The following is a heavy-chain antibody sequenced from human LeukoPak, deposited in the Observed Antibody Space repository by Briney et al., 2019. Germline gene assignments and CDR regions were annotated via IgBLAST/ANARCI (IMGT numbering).Heavy chain of an antibody. Sequence: AGGSLRVSCAASGLTFNSYWMTWVRQAPGKGLEWVASIKQDGSEKYYVDSVKGRFTVSRDNAKNSLYLQMDSPRAEDTAVYYCARARYNTRGLFDSWGQGTLVTVSS. CDR2: IKQDGSEK. D-gene: IGHD1-14*01. CDR3: ARARYNTRGLFDS. CDR1: GLTFNSYW. J-gene: IGHJ4*02. V-gene: IGHV3-7*04.